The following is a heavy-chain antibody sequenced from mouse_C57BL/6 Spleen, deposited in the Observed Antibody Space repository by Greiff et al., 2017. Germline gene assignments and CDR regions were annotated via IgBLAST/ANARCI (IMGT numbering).Heavy chain of an antibody. CDR1: GYTFTSYW. V-gene: IGHV1-69*01. Sequence: QVQLQQPGAELVMPGASVKLSCKASGYTFTSYWMHWVKQRPGQGLEWIGEIDPSDSYTNYNQKFKGKSTLTVDKSSSTAYMQLSSLTSEDSAVYYCERGYYGSSYFDYWGQGTTLTVSS. CDR3: ERGYYGSSYFDY. J-gene: IGHJ2*01. CDR2: IDPSDSYT. D-gene: IGHD1-1*01.